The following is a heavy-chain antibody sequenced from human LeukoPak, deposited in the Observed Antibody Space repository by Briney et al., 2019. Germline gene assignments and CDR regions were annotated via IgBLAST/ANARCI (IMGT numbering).Heavy chain of an antibody. CDR1: GFTFSTYW. J-gene: IGHJ3*02. V-gene: IGHV3-7*01. D-gene: IGHD3-3*01. CDR2: IKQDGSEK. Sequence: GGSLRLSCAASGFTFSTYWMSWVRQVPGKGLEWVANIKQDGSEKYYVDSVKGRFTISRDSSKRTLYLQMNSLRAEDTAMYYCARESWSDSVAFDIWVLGTMVIVSS. CDR3: ARESWSDSVAFDI.